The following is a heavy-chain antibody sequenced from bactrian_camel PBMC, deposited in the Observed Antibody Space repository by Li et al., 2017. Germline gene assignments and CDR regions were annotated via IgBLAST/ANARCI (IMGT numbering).Heavy chain of an antibody. CDR2: IGSDGRP. D-gene: IGHD1*01. J-gene: IGHJ6*01. V-gene: IGHV3S55*01. CDR3: TADTIFGGPETGLGY. Sequence: HVQLVESGGGSVQAGGSLTLSCVASGIYAGRGAYCMAWFRQVPGREREGVAAIGSDGRPVYADSAKGRFTISRDNAKNTLFLQLNSLKPEDTALYYCTADTIFGGPETGLGYWGQGTQVTVS. CDR1: GIYAGRGA.